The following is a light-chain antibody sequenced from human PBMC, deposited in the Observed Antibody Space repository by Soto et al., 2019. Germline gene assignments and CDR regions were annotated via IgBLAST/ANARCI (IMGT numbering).Light chain of an antibody. Sequence: EIQMTQSPSSLSASVGDRITITCRASQGISNYLAWYQQKPGKVPKLLIYAASTLQSGVPSRFSGSGSGTHFTLTISSLQPADVATYYCQKYNTAPRTFGQGTKVEIK. V-gene: IGKV1-27*01. CDR2: AAS. CDR3: QKYNTAPRT. CDR1: QGISNY. J-gene: IGKJ1*01.